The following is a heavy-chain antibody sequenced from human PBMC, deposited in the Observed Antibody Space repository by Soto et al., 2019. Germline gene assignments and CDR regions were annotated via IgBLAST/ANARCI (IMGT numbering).Heavy chain of an antibody. D-gene: IGHD5-12*01. CDR3: AGSGYDPYYYYYMDV. V-gene: IGHV1-46*03. CDR2: INPSGGST. CDR1: GYTFTSYY. Sequence: ASVKVSCKASGYTFTSYYMHWVRQAPGQGLEWMGIINPSGGSTSYAQKFQGRVTMTRDTSTSTVYMELSSLRSEDTAVYYCAGSGYDPYYYYYMDVWGKGTTVTVSS. J-gene: IGHJ6*03.